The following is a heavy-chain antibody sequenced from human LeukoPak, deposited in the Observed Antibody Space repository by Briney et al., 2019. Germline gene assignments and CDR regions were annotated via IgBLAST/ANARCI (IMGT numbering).Heavy chain of an antibody. V-gene: IGHV4-59*01. CDR2: VSYSGTT. CDR3: ARGYSTGAKRFALYYYMDV. CDR1: GGSMSSYL. J-gene: IGHJ6*03. Sequence: KPSETLSLTCSVSGGSMSSYLWSWIRQPPGKGLEWIGYVSYSGTTNSNPSLKSRVTISVDTSRSQFSLKLASVTAADTTVYYCARGYSTGAKRFALYYYMDVWGKETTVTVSS. D-gene: IGHD6-19*01.